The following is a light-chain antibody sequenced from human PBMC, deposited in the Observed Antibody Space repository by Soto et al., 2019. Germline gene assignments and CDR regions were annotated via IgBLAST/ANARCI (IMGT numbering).Light chain of an antibody. V-gene: IGLV2-14*02. J-gene: IGLJ2*01. CDR1: ASDVGSYNL. CDR3: SSYTSSSTLV. Sequence: QSALSQPASVSGSPGQSITISCTGSASDVGSYNLVSWYQQHPGKAPKLVIYEVSNRPSGISNRFSGSKSGNTASLTLSGLQAEDEADYYCSSYTSSSTLVFGGGTKLTVL. CDR2: EVS.